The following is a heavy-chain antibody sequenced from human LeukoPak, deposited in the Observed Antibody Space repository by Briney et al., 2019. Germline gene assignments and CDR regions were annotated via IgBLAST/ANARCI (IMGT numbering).Heavy chain of an antibody. J-gene: IGHJ6*03. V-gene: IGHV4-59*08. CDR1: GDSISSSS. CDR2: IANNGNA. Sequence: SETLSLTCSVSGDSISSSSWTWIRQSPGKGLESLGYIANNGNAKYKSSFEGRVTMSVDTSKSQFSLTLSSVTAADTAVYYCARLPTNVVGASPYYMDVWGKGTTVTVSS. D-gene: IGHD1-26*01. CDR3: ARLPTNVVGASPYYMDV.